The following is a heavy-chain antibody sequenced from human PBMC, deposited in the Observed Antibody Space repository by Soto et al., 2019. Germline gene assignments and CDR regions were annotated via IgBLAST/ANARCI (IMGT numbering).Heavy chain of an antibody. V-gene: IGHV1-69*01. CDR3: ARDRTYNWNDWGY. CDR1: GGTFSSYA. CDR2: IIPIFGTA. J-gene: IGHJ4*02. D-gene: IGHD1-20*01. Sequence: QVQLVQSGAEVKKPGSSVKVSCKASGGTFSSYAISWVRQAPGQGLEWMGGIIPIFGTANYAQKFQGRVTNTADESTNTAYMELSSLRSEDTAVYYCARDRTYNWNDWGYWGQGTLVTVSS.